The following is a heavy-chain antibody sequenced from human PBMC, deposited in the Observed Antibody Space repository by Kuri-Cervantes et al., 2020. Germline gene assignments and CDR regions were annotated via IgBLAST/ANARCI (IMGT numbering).Heavy chain of an antibody. CDR3: ARGAQNLIGPGIAAAGPPDV. D-gene: IGHD6-13*01. J-gene: IGHJ6*04. Sequence: GESLKISCTASGFTFGDYAMSWVRQAPGKGLEWVSSISSSSSYIYYADSVKGRFTISRDNAKNSLYLQMNSLRAEDTAVYYCARGAQNLIGPGIAAAGPPDVWGKGTTVTVSS. CDR1: GFTFGDYA. CDR2: ISSSSSYI. V-gene: IGHV3-21*04.